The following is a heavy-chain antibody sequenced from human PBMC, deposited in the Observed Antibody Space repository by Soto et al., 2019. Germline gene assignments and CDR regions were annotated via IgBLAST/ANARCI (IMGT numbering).Heavy chain of an antibody. D-gene: IGHD3-9*01. Sequence: PSETLSLTCTVSGGSISSYYWSWIRQPPGKGLEWIGYIYYSGSTNYNPSLKSRVTISVDTSKNQFSLKLSSVTAADTAVYYCARVHPSYDILTGYYRGQGWFDPWGQGTLVTVSS. CDR3: ARVHPSYDILTGYYRGQGWFDP. CDR1: GGSISSYY. CDR2: IYYSGST. V-gene: IGHV4-59*01. J-gene: IGHJ5*02.